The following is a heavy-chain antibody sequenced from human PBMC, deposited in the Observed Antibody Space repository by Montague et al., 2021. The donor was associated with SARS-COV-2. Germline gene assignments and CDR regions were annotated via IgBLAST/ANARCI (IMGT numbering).Heavy chain of an antibody. Sequence: SETLSLTCTVSGGSVSISYWSWIRQSPGKGLEWLGSLFYSGSTHYNPSVKSRVTKSADTSKNQVSLRLTSVTAADTAVYYCARQLMYDSGSYFDYWGQGTLVTVSS. D-gene: IGHD3-10*01. J-gene: IGHJ4*02. CDR1: GGSVSISY. V-gene: IGHV4-59*08. CDR2: LFYSGST. CDR3: ARQLMYDSGSYFDY.